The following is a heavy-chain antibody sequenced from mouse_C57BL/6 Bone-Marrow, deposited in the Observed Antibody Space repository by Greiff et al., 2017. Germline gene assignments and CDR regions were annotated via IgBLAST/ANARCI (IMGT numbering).Heavy chain of an antibody. J-gene: IGHJ1*03. CDR1: GFSLTSYG. D-gene: IGHD1-1*01. Sequence: VKLEESGPGLVQPSQSLSITCTVSGFSLTSYGVHWVRQSPGKGLEWLGVIWRGGSTDYNAAFMSRLSITKDNSKSQVFFKMNSLQADDTAIYYCAKNLPYYGSSWYFDVWGTGTTVTVSS. V-gene: IGHV2-5*01. CDR3: AKNLPYYGSSWYFDV. CDR2: IWRGGST.